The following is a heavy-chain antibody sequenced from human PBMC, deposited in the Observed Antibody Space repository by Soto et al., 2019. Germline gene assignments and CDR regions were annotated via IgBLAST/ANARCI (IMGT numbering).Heavy chain of an antibody. J-gene: IGHJ6*02. CDR2: LIPIFGTE. CDR3: ARDRIAVSKCYYGMDV. CDR1: GGTFSSYA. V-gene: IGHV1-69*01. D-gene: IGHD6-19*01. Sequence: QVQLVQSGAEVKKPGSSVRVSCKASGGTFSSYAISWVRQAPGQGLEWMGELIPIFGTENYAQQFQGRVTITADESTSTAYMELSSLRSEDTAVYYCARDRIAVSKCYYGMDVWGQGTTVTVSS.